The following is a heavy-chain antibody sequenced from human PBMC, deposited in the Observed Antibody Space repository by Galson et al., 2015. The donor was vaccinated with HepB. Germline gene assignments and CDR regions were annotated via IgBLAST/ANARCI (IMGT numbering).Heavy chain of an antibody. CDR2: IYPDDSDT. D-gene: IGHD3-10*01. V-gene: IGHV5-51*01. J-gene: IGHJ4*02. Sequence: QSGAEVKKPGESLRISCKGSGYRFTDYWIGWVRQMPGKGLEWMGIIYPDDSDTRYSPSFQGQVTISADKSISTAYLQWSSLKASDTAMYYCARHPTKYSGSYIQTLDHWGQGTLVTVSS. CDR1: GYRFTDYW. CDR3: ARHPTKYSGSYIQTLDH.